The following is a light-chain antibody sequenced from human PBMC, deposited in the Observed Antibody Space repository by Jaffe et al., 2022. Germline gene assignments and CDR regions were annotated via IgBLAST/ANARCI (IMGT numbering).Light chain of an antibody. CDR3: SSYAGSNIYV. Sequence: QSALTQPPSASGSPGQSVTISCTGTRSDVGGYNYVSWYQHHPGKAPRLMIYEVSKRPSGVPDRFSGSKSVNTASLTVSGLQPEDEADYYCSSYAGSNIYVFGTGTKVTVL. J-gene: IGLJ1*01. V-gene: IGLV2-8*01. CDR2: EVS. CDR1: RSDVGGYNY.